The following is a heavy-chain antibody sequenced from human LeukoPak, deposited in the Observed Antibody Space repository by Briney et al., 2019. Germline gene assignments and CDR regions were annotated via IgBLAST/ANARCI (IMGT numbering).Heavy chain of an antibody. D-gene: IGHD3-10*01. Sequence: GGSLRLACAASGFTFSSYEMNWVRQAPGKGLEWVSALYSGGSIYYADSVKGRFTISRDNSKNTLYLQMNSLRAEDTAVYYCARDPSRGLYNFDHWGQGTLVTVSS. V-gene: IGHV3-53*01. CDR3: ARDPSRGLYNFDH. J-gene: IGHJ4*02. CDR2: LYSGGSI. CDR1: GFTFSSYE.